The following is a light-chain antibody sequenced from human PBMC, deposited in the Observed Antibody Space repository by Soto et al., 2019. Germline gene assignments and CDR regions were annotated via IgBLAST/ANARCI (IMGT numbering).Light chain of an antibody. Sequence: DIQMTQSPSTLSASVGDRVTITCRASQSVSSWLAWYQQKPGKVPKLLIYKASSLESGVPLRFSGSGSGTEFTLTTSSLQPDDFATYYCQQYDSHLPTFGQGTKVEIK. J-gene: IGKJ2*01. CDR1: QSVSSW. V-gene: IGKV1-5*03. CDR3: QQYDSHLPT. CDR2: KAS.